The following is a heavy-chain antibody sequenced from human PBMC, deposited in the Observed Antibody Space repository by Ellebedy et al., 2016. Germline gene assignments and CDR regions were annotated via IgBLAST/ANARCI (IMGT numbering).Heavy chain of an antibody. CDR1: GGSLSSGHW. D-gene: IGHD3-10*01. V-gene: IGHV4-4*02. J-gene: IGHJ5*02. CDR2: IYHSGTT. Sequence: SETLSLTCGVSGGSLSSGHWWNWVRQSPGKGLEWIGEIYHSGTTNYNPSLKSRVTISLDTSNNQFSLKLSSVTAADTAVYYCARDLYYYGPFDPWGQGTLVTVSS. CDR3: ARDLYYYGPFDP.